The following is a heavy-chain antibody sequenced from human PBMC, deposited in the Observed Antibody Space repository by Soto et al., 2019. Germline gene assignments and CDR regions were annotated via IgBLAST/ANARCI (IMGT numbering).Heavy chain of an antibody. CDR3: ARDYYYDFWSGYYDYYYYSMDV. J-gene: IGHJ6*02. D-gene: IGHD3-3*01. Sequence: NPSETLSLTCAVSGYSISSGYYWGWIRQPPGKGLEWIGSIYHSGSTYYNPSLKSRVTISVDTSKNQFSLKLSSVTAADTAVYYCARDYYYDFWSGYYDYYYYSMDVWGQGTTVTVSS. V-gene: IGHV4-38-2*02. CDR2: IYHSGST. CDR1: GYSISSGYY.